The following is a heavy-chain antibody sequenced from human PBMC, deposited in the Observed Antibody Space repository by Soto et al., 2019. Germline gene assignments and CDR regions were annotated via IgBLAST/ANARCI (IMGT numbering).Heavy chain of an antibody. CDR2: INPILSMS. Sequence: QVQLVQSGAEVKKPGSSVRVSCKASGDTFNFYSINWVRQAPGLGLEWMGRINPILSMSNYAQRFQVRVTMTADKSTSTTYMELSSLRSEDTAMYYCASSYGSGYRAFDSWGQGDRVTVSS. V-gene: IGHV1-69*02. J-gene: IGHJ4*02. D-gene: IGHD3-10*01. CDR1: GDTFNFYS. CDR3: ASSYGSGYRAFDS.